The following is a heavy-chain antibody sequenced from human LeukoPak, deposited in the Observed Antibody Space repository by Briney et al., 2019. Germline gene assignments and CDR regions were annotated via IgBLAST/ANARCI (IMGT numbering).Heavy chain of an antibody. J-gene: IGHJ6*03. CDR2: ISGSGGET. Sequence: GGALRLSCAASGITFSSHAMSWVRQAPGKGLEWVSLISGSGGETYYGDSVKGRFTNSRDNTTNRLYLQMNSLRPEDTAVYYCAKGGAATMRDGYNYYYYYMEVWGRGTTVTVSS. V-gene: IGHV3-23*01. CDR1: GITFSSHA. CDR3: AKGGAATMRDGYNYYYYYMEV. D-gene: IGHD5-24*01.